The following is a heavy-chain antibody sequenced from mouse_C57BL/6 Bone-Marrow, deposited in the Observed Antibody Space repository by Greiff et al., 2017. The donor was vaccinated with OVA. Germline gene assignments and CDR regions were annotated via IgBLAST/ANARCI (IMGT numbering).Heavy chain of an antibody. CDR3: APYGNYNYAMDS. CDR1: GYTFTSYG. CDR2: IYPRSGNT. Sequence: QVHVKQSGAELARPGASVKLSCKASGYTFTSYGISWVKQRTGQGLEWIGEIYPRSGNTYYNEKFKGKATLTADKSSSTAYMELRSLTSEDSAVYFCAPYGNYNYAMDSWGQGTSVTVSS. D-gene: IGHD2-1*01. V-gene: IGHV1-81*01. J-gene: IGHJ4*01.